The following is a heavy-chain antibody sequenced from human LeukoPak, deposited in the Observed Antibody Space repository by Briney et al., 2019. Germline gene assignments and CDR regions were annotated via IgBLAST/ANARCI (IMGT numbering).Heavy chain of an antibody. Sequence: GGCLRLSCAASGFTFSSYAIHWVRQAPGKGLEYVSAISSNGGSTYYANSVKGRFTISRDNSKNTLYLQMGRLRTEEMAVYYCARSGLGTKDAFDIWGQGTMVTVSS. D-gene: IGHD1-7*01. V-gene: IGHV3-64*01. CDR3: ARSGLGTKDAFDI. J-gene: IGHJ3*02. CDR2: ISSNGGST. CDR1: GFTFSSYA.